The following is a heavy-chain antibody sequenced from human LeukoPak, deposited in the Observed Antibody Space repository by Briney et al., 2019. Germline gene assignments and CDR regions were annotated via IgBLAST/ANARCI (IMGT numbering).Heavy chain of an antibody. D-gene: IGHD3-22*01. CDR3: ARDWRSITMMKGGAFDI. CDR2: INPSGGST. J-gene: IGHJ3*02. CDR1: GYTFTSYY. Sequence: ASVKVSCKASGYTFTSYYMHWVRQAPGQGLEWMGIINPSGGSTSYAQKFQGRVTMTRDTSTSTVYMELSSLRSEDTAVYYCARDWRSITMMKGGAFDIWGQGTMVTVSS. V-gene: IGHV1-46*01.